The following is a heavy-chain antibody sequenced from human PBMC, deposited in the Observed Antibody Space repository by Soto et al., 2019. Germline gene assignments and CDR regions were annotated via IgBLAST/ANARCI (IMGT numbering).Heavy chain of an antibody. V-gene: IGHV1-8*01. J-gene: IGHJ4*02. D-gene: IGHD3-9*01. CDR2: FNPNDGKT. Sequence: ASVKVSCKASGYTFSTHDINWVRQATGQGLEWMGGFNPNDGKTVYAQKFQGRVTMTEDTSTDTAYMELSSLRSEDTAVYYCATALVRYFDWLLWYYWGQGTLVTVSS. CDR1: GYTFSTHD. CDR3: ATALVRYFDWLLWYY.